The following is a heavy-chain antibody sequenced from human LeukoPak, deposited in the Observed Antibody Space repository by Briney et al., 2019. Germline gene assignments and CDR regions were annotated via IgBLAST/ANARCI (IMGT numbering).Heavy chain of an antibody. CDR1: GFTFNSYA. CDR3: AKDSSGSWYHLDF. CDR2: ISGSGGST. J-gene: IGHJ4*01. D-gene: IGHD6-13*01. Sequence: PGGSLRLSCAASGFTFNSYAMSWVRQAPGKGLEWVSAISGSGGSTYYADSVKGRFTISRDNSKNSLYLQMNSLRAEDTAVYYCAKDSSGSWYHLDFWGHGALVTVSS. V-gene: IGHV3-23*01.